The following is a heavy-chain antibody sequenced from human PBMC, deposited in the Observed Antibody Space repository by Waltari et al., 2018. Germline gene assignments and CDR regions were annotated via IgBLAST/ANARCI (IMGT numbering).Heavy chain of an antibody. CDR2: IYHGGIT. D-gene: IGHD2-2*02. CDR3: VRSGLGYCTSSTCYKNDD. V-gene: IGHV4-38-2*01. CDR1: GYLINSGYY. Sequence: QVQLQESGPGLVRPSETLSLTCVASGYLINSGYYWGLFRRPPGQGLQWIGSIYHGGITYYNPSLKSRLTLSVDTSRNQFSLKLTSVTAADTAIYYCVRSGLGYCTSSTCYKNDDWGQGTLVTVSS. J-gene: IGHJ4*02.